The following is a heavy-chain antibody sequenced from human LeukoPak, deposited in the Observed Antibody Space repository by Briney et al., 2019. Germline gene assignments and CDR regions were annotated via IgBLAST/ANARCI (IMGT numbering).Heavy chain of an antibody. CDR1: GGSISSYY. Sequence: SETLSLTCTVSGGSISSYYWSWIRQPPGKGLEWIGYIYYSGSTNYNPSLKSRVTISVDTFKNQFSLKLSSVTAADTAVYYCARSSGSFNWFDPWGQGTLVTVSS. CDR2: IYYSGST. D-gene: IGHD1-26*01. CDR3: ARSSGSFNWFDP. V-gene: IGHV4-59*01. J-gene: IGHJ5*02.